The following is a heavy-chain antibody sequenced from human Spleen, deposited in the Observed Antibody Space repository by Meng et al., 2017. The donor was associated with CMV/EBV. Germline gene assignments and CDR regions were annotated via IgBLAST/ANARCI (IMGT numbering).Heavy chain of an antibody. CDR2: ISDGGGTT. J-gene: IGHJ5*02. Sequence: GESLKISCAASGFTFSSYSMNWVRQAPGKGLEWVSSISDGGGTTYHADSVEGRFSISRDNSNNTLYLQVNSLRAEDTAVYYCAKDWPRNWFDPWGQGTLVTVSS. CDR1: GFTFSSYS. V-gene: IGHV3-23*01. CDR3: AKDWPRNWFDP.